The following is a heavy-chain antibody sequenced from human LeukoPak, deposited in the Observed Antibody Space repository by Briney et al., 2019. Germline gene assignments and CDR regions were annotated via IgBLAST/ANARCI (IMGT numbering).Heavy chain of an antibody. Sequence: SETLSLTCAVSGGSSSVYYWSWVRQPPGKGLEWIGEITHTGRTNYNPSLKSRVTISVDTSKNQFSLRLNSVTAADTAVYYCAPIFGGYSDFDYWGQGTLVTVSS. V-gene: IGHV4-34*08. D-gene: IGHD5-12*01. CDR3: APIFGGYSDFDY. J-gene: IGHJ4*01. CDR2: ITHTGRT. CDR1: GGSSSVYY.